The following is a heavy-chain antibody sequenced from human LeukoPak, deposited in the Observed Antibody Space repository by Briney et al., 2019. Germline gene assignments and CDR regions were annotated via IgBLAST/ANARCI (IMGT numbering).Heavy chain of an antibody. CDR2: FYNGGTT. D-gene: IGHD2-21*01. V-gene: IGHV4-31*03. CDR3: ARGARFFAYYDY. Sequence: SQTLSLTCTVSDGSISGDNYYWSWIRQLPGKGLEWIGYFYNGGTTYYNPSLKSRVIISVDTSKNQFSLKLKSVTAADTAMYYCARGARFFAYYDYWGQGTLVTVSS. J-gene: IGHJ4*02. CDR1: DGSISGDNYY.